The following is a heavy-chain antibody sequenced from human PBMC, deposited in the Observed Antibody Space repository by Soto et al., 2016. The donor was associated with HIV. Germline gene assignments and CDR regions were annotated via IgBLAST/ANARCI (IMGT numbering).Heavy chain of an antibody. CDR1: GGSIGSDDYY. Sequence: QVQLQESGPGLVKPSQTLSLTCTVSGGSIGSDDYYWSWIRLHPVKGLEWIGFMSYSGYTSNNPSLKSRLTISVDTSKNQFSLMLNSVTAADTAVYYCARRGGSGYNYFDHWGHGILVTVSS. CDR3: ARRGGSGYNYFDH. V-gene: IGHV4-31*03. CDR2: MSYSGYT. J-gene: IGHJ4*01. D-gene: IGHD2-15*01.